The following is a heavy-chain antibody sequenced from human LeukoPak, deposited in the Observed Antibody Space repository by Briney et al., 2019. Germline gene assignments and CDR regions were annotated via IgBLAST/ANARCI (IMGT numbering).Heavy chain of an antibody. D-gene: IGHD2-15*01. CDR2: IYYSGST. CDR3: ARTHCSGGSCYSFDY. J-gene: IGHJ4*02. CDR1: GGSISSYY. V-gene: IGHV4-59*01. Sequence: PSETLSLTCTVSGGSISSYYWSWIRQPPGKGLEWIGYIYYSGSTNYNPSLKSRVTISVDTSKNQFSLKLSSVTAADTAVYYCARTHCSGGSCYSFDYWGQGTLVTVSS.